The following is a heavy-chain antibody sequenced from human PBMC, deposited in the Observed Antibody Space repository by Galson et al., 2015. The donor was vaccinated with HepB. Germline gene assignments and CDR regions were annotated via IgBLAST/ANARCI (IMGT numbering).Heavy chain of an antibody. D-gene: IGHD4-17*01. CDR3: LLGEAGYGDYVRRYYYGMDV. CDR2: IRYDGSNK. V-gene: IGHV3-30*02. J-gene: IGHJ6*02. CDR1: GLAFSSYG. Sequence: SLRLYCAASGLAFSSYGMHWVRQAPGKGLEWVAFIRYDGSNKYDADSVKGRFTITRDNSKNTLYLQMNSPRAKEKAVYYCLLGEAGYGDYVRRYYYGMDVWGQGTTVTVSS.